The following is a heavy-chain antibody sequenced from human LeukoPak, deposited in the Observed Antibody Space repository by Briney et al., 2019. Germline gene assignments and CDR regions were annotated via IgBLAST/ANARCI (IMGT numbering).Heavy chain of an antibody. V-gene: IGHV5-51*01. D-gene: IGHD5-18*01. CDR3: ASTRSWHRYGYGY. CDR2: IHPGVSDT. Sequence: GESLKISCKASGYSFTSYSIGWVRQMPGKGLEWMGIIHPGVSDTRYSPSFEGQVTISADKSISTAYLQWSSLKASDTAMYYCASTRSWHRYGYGYWGQGTLVTVSS. CDR1: GYSFTSYS. J-gene: IGHJ4*02.